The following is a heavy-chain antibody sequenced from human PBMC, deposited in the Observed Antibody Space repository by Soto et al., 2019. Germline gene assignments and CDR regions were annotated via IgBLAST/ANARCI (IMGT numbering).Heavy chain of an antibody. D-gene: IGHD3-16*01. V-gene: IGHV6-1*01. CDR2: TYYRSKWYN. CDR1: GDSVSGNSAA. CDR3: AREFSYYERCDSYFDY. Sequence: SQTLSPTCAISGDSVSGNSAAWNWIRQSPSRGLEWLGRTYYRSKWYNDYAVSVKSRITVTPDTSKNQFSLHLNSVTPEDTAVYYCAREFSYYERCDSYFDYWGDVTMAPV. J-gene: IGHJ4*01.